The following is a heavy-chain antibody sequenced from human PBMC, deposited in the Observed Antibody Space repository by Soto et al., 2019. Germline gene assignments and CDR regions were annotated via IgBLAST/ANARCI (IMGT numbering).Heavy chain of an antibody. CDR1: GFTFGTTD. CDR3: VKNSGWFNT. V-gene: IGHV3-23*01. D-gene: IGHD3-10*01. Sequence: QLLQSGGGLVQPGGSLTLSCAASGFTFGTTDMSWVRQAPGEGLEWVSTIDGSGGITYYADSVKDRFTISRDNSRNTVYLQMNSLRGDDPALYYCVKNSGWFNTWGQGALVTVSS. J-gene: IGHJ5*02. CDR2: IDGSGGIT.